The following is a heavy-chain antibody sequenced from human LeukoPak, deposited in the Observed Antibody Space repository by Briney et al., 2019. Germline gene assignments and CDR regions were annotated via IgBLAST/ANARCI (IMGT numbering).Heavy chain of an antibody. CDR1: GYRFTSYW. J-gene: IGHJ4*02. CDR2: IYPGDSDT. V-gene: IGHV5-51*01. D-gene: IGHD5-18*01. CDR3: ARHPYSYGPLGY. Sequence: GASLKISCKGSGYRFTSYWIGWGRRMPGKGLEWMGIIYPGDSDTRYSPSFQGQVTISADKSISTASLQWSSLKASDTAMYYCARHPYSYGPLGYWGQGALVTVSS.